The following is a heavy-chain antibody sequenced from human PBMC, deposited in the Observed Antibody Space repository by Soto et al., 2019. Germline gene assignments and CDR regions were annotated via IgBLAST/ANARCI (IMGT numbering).Heavy chain of an antibody. D-gene: IGHD6-19*01. V-gene: IGHV3-30*18. CDR1: GFTFSDYA. Sequence: VQLVESGGGVVQPGRSLRLSCAASGFTFSDYAMHWVRQAPDKGLEWVAVVSHDGRNTHYADSVKGRFNISRDSSKNTVSLEMTSLRAEDTAVYYCAKGGRQWLVTSDFNYGGQGSLVTVSS. J-gene: IGHJ4*02. CDR2: VSHDGRNT. CDR3: AKGGRQWLVTSDFNY.